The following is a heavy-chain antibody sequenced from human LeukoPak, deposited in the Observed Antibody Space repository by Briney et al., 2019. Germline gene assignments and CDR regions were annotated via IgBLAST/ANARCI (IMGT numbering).Heavy chain of an antibody. CDR2: ISWNSGSI. D-gene: IGHD6-13*01. V-gene: IGHV3-9*01. CDR1: GFTFDDYA. CDR3: AKASGYSSSWYLIDAFDI. Sequence: QPGRSLRLSSAASGFTFDDYAMHWVRQAPGKGLEWVSGISWNSGSIGYADSVKGRFTISRDNAKNSLYLQMNSLRAEDTALYYCAKASGYSSSWYLIDAFDIWGQGTMVTVSS. J-gene: IGHJ3*02.